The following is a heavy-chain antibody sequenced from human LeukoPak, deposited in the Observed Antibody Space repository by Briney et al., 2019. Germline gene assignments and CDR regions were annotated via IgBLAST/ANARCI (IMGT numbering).Heavy chain of an antibody. J-gene: IGHJ5*02. V-gene: IGHV4-39*01. CDR2: IYYSGST. D-gene: IGHD3-22*01. Sequence: SETLSLTRTVSGGSISSSSYYWDWIRQPPGKGLEWIGSIYYSGSTYYNPSLKSRVTISVDTSKNQFSLKLSSVTAADTAVYYCARLLKFDSSGYYKPNWFDPWGQGTLVTVSS. CDR1: GGSISSSSYY. CDR3: ARLLKFDSSGYYKPNWFDP.